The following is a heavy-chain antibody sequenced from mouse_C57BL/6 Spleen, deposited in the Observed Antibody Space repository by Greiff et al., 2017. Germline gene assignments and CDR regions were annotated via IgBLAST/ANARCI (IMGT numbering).Heavy chain of an antibody. V-gene: IGHV1-82*01. J-gene: IGHJ2*01. Sequence: QVQLQQSGPELVKPGASVKISCKASGYAFSSSWMNWVKQRPGKGLEWIGRIYPGDGDTNYNGKFKGKATLTADKSSSTAYMQLSSLTSEDSAFYFCARVGLLPDYWGQGTTLTVSS. CDR1: GYAFSSSW. CDR2: IYPGDGDT. CDR3: ARVGLLPDY. D-gene: IGHD1-1*01.